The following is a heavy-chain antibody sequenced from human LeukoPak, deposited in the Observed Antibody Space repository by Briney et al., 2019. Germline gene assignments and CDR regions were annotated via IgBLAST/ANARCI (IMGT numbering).Heavy chain of an antibody. CDR2: IYYSGRT. CDR1: GASISSGGYF. J-gene: IGHJ4*02. Sequence: PSETLSLTCTVSGASISSGGYFWSWIRQHPGKGLEWIGYIYYSGRTYYNPSLKSRVTISVDTSKNQFSLKLSSVTAADTAVFYCARAPGAVAAEYYFDYWGQGTLVTVSS. CDR3: ARAPGAVAAEYYFDY. D-gene: IGHD6-19*01. V-gene: IGHV4-31*03.